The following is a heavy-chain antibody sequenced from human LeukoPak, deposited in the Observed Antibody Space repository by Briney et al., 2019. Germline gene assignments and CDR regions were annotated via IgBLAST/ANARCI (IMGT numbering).Heavy chain of an antibody. CDR3: ATSSKTYYMDV. J-gene: IGHJ6*03. V-gene: IGHV4-59*13. CDR1: GGSISTYF. Sequence: SETLSLTCTVSGGSISTYFWTWIRQPPGKGLEWVGYIYYSGSTHYNSSLKSRVSISIDTSNNQFSLQLNSVTAADTAVYYCATSSKTYYMDVWGRGTTVTVSS. CDR2: IYYSGST.